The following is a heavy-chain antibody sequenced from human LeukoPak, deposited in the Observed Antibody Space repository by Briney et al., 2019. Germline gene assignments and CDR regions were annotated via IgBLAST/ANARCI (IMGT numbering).Heavy chain of an antibody. Sequence: TSETLSLTCTVSGGAISTNGYYWGWIRQPPGMGLEWVGSIYHFGSTYYNASLKSRVTMSVDTSKNQFSLRLISVTAADTAVYYCAGLLADKRGFGYWGQGTLVTVSS. V-gene: IGHV4-39*01. CDR3: AGLLADKRGFGY. J-gene: IGHJ4*02. D-gene: IGHD2/OR15-2a*01. CDR2: IYHFGST. CDR1: GGAISTNGYY.